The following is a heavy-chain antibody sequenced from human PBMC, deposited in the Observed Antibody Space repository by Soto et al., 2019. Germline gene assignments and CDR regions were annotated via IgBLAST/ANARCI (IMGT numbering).Heavy chain of an antibody. CDR3: AKSWGGEIYSYYYAMDV. D-gene: IGHD3-16*01. Sequence: QVQVVQSGAEVKRPGSSVNVSCKASGGYFNNRQTLNSYPISWVRQAPGQGLEWMGGIIPLFGTTNYAQRFQGRVTITADKSTSTTYLELNNVPSDDTAVYSCAKSWGGEIYSYYYAMDVWGQGTTVTVS. J-gene: IGHJ6*02. CDR2: IIPLFGTT. CDR1: GGYFNNRQTLNSYP. V-gene: IGHV1-69*06.